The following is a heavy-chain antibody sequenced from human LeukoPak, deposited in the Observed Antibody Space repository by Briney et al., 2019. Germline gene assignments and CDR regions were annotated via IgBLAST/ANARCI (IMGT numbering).Heavy chain of an antibody. CDR2: ISYDGSNK. J-gene: IGHJ4*02. CDR3: ARAGRGLGGFDY. V-gene: IGHV3-30-3*01. Sequence: GGSLRLSCAASGFTFSSYAMHWVRQAPSKGLEWVAVISYDGSNKYYADSVKGRFTISRDNSKNTLYLQMDSLRAEDTAVFYCARAGRGLGGFDYWGQGTLVTVSS. CDR1: GFTFSSYA. D-gene: IGHD1-26*01.